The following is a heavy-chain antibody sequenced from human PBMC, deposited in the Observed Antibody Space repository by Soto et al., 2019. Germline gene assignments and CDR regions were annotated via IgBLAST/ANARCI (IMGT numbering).Heavy chain of an antibody. CDR1: GYTLTELS. CDR3: ATPSPLGRNAFDI. V-gene: IGHV1-24*01. Sequence: ASVKVSCKVSGYTLTELSMHWLRQAPGKGLEWMGGFDPEDGETIYAQKFQGRVTMTEDTSTDTAYMELSSLRSEDTAVYYCATPSPLGRNAFDIWGQGTMVTVSS. CDR2: FDPEDGET. J-gene: IGHJ3*02.